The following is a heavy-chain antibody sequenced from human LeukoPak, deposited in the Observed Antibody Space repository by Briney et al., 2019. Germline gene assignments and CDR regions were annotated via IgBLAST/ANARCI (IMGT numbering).Heavy chain of an antibody. J-gene: IGHJ5*02. Sequence: KPSETLSLTCAVYGGSFSVYYWSWIRQPPGKGLEWIGEINHSGSTNYNPSLKSRVTISVDTSKNQFSLKLSSVTAADTAVYYGARVSSSSWYSGSGYNWFDPWGQGTLVTVSS. CDR3: ARVSSSSWYSGSGYNWFDP. CDR2: INHSGST. CDR1: GGSFSVYY. V-gene: IGHV4-34*01. D-gene: IGHD6-13*01.